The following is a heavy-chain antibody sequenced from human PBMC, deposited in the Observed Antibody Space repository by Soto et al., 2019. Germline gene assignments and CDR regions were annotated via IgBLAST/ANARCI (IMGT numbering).Heavy chain of an antibody. CDR2: ISSNDDK. V-gene: IGHV2-5*01. D-gene: IGHD2-8*02. CDR1: GFSLSTSGVG. CDR3: AHSRPGVLAAYSRY. J-gene: IGHJ4*02. Sequence: QITLKESGPTLVKPTQTLTLTCTFSGFSLSTSGVGVGWIRQPPGEALEWLALISSNDDKIYSPSLKSRLTITKDTSKNQVVLTMTNMDPVDTGTYYCAHSRPGVLAAYSRYWGQGALVIVSS.